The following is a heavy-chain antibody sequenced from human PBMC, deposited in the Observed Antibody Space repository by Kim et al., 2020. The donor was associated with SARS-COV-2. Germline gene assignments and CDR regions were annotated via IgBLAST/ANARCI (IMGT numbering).Heavy chain of an antibody. CDR3: TRGRDYIPN. D-gene: IGHD3-16*01. V-gene: IGHV4-59*09. CDR2: RTI. J-gene: IGHJ4*02. Sequence: RTIDYNPSLNRRATIAIDTSKNQCSLKLDSVTAADTAVYFCTRGRDYIPNWGQGTLVTVSS.